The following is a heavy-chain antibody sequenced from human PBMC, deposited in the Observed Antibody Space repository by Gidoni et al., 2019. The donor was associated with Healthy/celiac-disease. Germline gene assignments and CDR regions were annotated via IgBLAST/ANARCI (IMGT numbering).Heavy chain of an antibody. Sequence: QVQLVQSGSEVKKPAASVKVSCKASGYTFTSYDINWLRQATGQGLEWMGWMNPNSGNTGYAQKFQGRVTMTRNTSISTAYMELSSLRSEDTAVYYCARTEYYDFWSGYYRTYYYYGMDVWGQGTTVTVSS. V-gene: IGHV1-8*01. CDR3: ARTEYYDFWSGYYRTYYYYGMDV. D-gene: IGHD3-3*01. CDR2: MNPNSGNT. J-gene: IGHJ6*02. CDR1: GYTFTSYD.